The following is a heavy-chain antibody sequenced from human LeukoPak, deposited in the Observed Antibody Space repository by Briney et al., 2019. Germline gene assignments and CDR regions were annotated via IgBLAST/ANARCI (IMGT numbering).Heavy chain of an antibody. CDR1: GGSISSGGYY. CDR3: ARMYSSSWYVDY. Sequence: SQTLSLTWTVSGGSISSGGYYWSWIRQHPGKGLEWIGYIYYSGSTYYNPSLKSRVTISVDTSKNQFSLKLSSVTAADTAVYYCARMYSSSWYVDYWGQGTLVTVSS. CDR2: IYYSGST. V-gene: IGHV4-31*02. J-gene: IGHJ4*02. D-gene: IGHD6-13*01.